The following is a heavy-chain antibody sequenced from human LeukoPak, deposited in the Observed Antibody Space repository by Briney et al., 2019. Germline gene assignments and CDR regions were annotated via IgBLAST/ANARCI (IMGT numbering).Heavy chain of an antibody. CDR1: GFTFSDYD. Sequence: NSGGSLRLSCSASGFTFSDYDMNWVRQAPGKGLEWVSSISGLSTHIYYGDSVKGRFSISRDNAKTSVYLQMNSLGVEDTATYYCGRAFPPLRTSSAGDLWGQGILVTVSS. D-gene: IGHD3-16*01. CDR3: GRAFPPLRTSSAGDL. CDR2: ISGLSTHI. V-gene: IGHV3-69-1*02. J-gene: IGHJ4*02.